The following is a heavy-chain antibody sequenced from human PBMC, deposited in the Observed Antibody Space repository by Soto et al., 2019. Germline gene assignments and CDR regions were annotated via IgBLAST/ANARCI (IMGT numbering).Heavy chain of an antibody. CDR3: ATQTIFGVAIFDY. D-gene: IGHD3-3*01. J-gene: IGHJ4*02. Sequence: PGGSLRLSCAASGFAFSRSYMTWVRQAPGKGLEWVSIIYSGGSTYHADSVKGRFTISRDNSKNTLYLQMNSLRAEDTAVYYCATQTIFGVAIFDYWGQGTLVTVSS. V-gene: IGHV3-53*01. CDR1: GFAFSRSY. CDR2: IYSGGST.